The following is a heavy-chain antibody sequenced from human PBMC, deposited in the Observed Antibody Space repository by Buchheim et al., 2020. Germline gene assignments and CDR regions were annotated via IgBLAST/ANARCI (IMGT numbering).Heavy chain of an antibody. CDR1: GGSFGGYH. D-gene: IGHD3-3*01. V-gene: IGHV4-34*01. CDR2: IDQSGST. CDR3: ARVYDFWRGGFAP. J-gene: IGHJ5*02. Sequence: QVQLRQWGAGLLKPSETLSLTCAVYGGSFGGYHWSWIRQPPGKGLEWIGEIDQSGSTKYNPSPKSRVTISVDTAKNQFSLKLTSVTAADTAVYYCARVYDFWRGGFAPWGQGT.